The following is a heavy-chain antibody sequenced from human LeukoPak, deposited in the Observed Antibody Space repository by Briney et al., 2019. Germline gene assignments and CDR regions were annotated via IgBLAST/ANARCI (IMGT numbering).Heavy chain of an antibody. V-gene: IGHV4-34*01. J-gene: IGHJ3*02. CDR1: GGSFSGYY. CDR2: INHSGST. Sequence: SETLSLTCAVYGGSFSGYYWTWIRQPPGKGLEWIGEINHSGSTNYNPFLKSRVTISVDTSKNQFSLKLSSVTAADTAVYYCARGAGPYYYDTSGYNKDAFDIWGQGTMVTVSS. CDR3: ARGAGPYYYDTSGYNKDAFDI. D-gene: IGHD3-22*01.